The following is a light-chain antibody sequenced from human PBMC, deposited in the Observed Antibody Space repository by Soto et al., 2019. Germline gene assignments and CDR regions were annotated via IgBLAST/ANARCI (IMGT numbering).Light chain of an antibody. CDR2: SNS. CDR1: SSNIGNNP. CDR3: AAWDDSPTGSWV. Sequence: QSVLTQPPSASGTPGQRVTISCSGSSSNIGNNPVNWYQQLPGTAPKLLIYSNSHRPSGVPDRFSGSKSGTSASLAISGLQSEDEADYYCAAWDDSPTGSWVFGGGTKLTVL. J-gene: IGLJ3*02. V-gene: IGLV1-44*01.